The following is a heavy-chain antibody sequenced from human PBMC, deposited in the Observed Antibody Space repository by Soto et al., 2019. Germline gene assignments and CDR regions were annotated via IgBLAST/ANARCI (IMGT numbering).Heavy chain of an antibody. J-gene: IGHJ3*02. CDR1: GFTFDDYA. CDR3: AKDLVATVTDAFDI. Sequence: GGSLRLSCAASGFTFDDYAMHWVRQVPGKGLEWVSGISWNSGSIGYADSVKGRFTISRDNAKNSLYLQMNSLRAEDTALYYCAKDLVATVTDAFDIWGQGTMVTVSS. CDR2: ISWNSGSI. V-gene: IGHV3-9*01. D-gene: IGHD5-12*01.